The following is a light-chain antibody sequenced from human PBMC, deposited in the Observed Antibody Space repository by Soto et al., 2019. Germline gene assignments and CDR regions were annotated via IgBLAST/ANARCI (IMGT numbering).Light chain of an antibody. CDR2: YVS. V-gene: IGLV2-11*01. CDR1: SSDVGGYNY. CDR3: CSYAGSYTQV. Sequence: QSALTQPRSVSGSPGPSVTISCTGTSSDVGGYNYVSWYQQHPGKAPKLMIYYVSKRPSGVPDRFSGSKSGNTASLTISGLQAEDEADYYCCSYAGSYTQVFGGGTKLTVL. J-gene: IGLJ2*01.